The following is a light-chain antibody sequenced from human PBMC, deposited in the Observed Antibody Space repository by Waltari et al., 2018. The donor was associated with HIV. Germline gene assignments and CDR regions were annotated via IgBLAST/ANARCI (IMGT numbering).Light chain of an antibody. CDR3: AVWDDSLSEYV. Sequence: QSVMTQPPSASGTPGQRVTISCSGSRSNIGSNTVNWYQQLPGTAPRLLIYGSSQRPSGVPDRFSGSRSDTSASLDISGLHSEDEGDYYCAVWDDSLSEYVFATGTKVFVL. V-gene: IGLV1-44*01. CDR2: GSS. J-gene: IGLJ1*01. CDR1: RSNIGSNT.